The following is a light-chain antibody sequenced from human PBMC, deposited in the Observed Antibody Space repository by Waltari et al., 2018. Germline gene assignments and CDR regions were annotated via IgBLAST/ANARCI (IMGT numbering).Light chain of an antibody. CDR2: QAS. CDR3: QQYDSYTWT. Sequence: DIQMTQSPATLSASVGDRVIITCRATQSISSWLAWFQQQPGKAPNLLLYQASTLESGVPSRFSGSGSVSEFTLTISSLQPDDFATYHCQQYDSYTWTFGQGTKVEVK. J-gene: IGKJ1*01. CDR1: QSISSW. V-gene: IGKV1-5*03.